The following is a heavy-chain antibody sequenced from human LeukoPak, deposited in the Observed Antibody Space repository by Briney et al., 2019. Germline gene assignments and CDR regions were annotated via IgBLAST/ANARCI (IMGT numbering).Heavy chain of an antibody. J-gene: IGHJ4*02. CDR1: GYTFTDYY. Sequence: ASVKVSCKASGYTFTDYYIHWVRQAPGQGLEWMGRINSNTAGANYAQKFQGRVSMTWDTSISTAYMELSSLRSDDTAVYYCAREHSGTYWDFDYWGQGTLVTVSS. V-gene: IGHV1-2*06. CDR2: INSNTAGA. CDR3: AREHSGTYWDFDY. D-gene: IGHD1-26*01.